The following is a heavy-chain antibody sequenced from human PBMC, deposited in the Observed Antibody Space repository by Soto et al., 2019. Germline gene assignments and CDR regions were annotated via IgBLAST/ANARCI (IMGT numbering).Heavy chain of an antibody. J-gene: IGHJ6*02. CDR3: ARGLRHYYYGMDV. D-gene: IGHD4-17*01. CDR2: IYYSGST. Sequence: PSETLSLTCTVSGGSISSYYWSWIRQPPGKGLEWIGYIYYSGSTNYNPSLKSRVTISVDTSKNQFSLKLSSVTAADTAVYYCARGLRHYYYGMDVWGQGTTVTVS. CDR1: GGSISSYY. V-gene: IGHV4-59*01.